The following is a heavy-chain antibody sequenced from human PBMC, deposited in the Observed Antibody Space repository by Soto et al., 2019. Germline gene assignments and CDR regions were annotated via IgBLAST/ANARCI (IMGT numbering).Heavy chain of an antibody. CDR3: AKDFEQQLANYYYYYGMDV. V-gene: IGHV3-30*18. CDR1: GFTFSSYG. CDR2: ISYDGSNK. J-gene: IGHJ6*02. Sequence: QVQLVESGGGVVQPGRSLRLSCAASGFTFSSYGMHWVRQAPGKGLEWVAVISYDGSNKYYADSVKGRFTISRDNSKNTRYLQMNSLRAEDTAVYYCAKDFEQQLANYYYYYGMDVWGQGTTVTVSS. D-gene: IGHD6-13*01.